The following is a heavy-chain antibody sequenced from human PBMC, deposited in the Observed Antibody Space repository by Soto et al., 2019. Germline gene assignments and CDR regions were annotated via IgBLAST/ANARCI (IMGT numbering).Heavy chain of an antibody. J-gene: IGHJ4*02. CDR1: GGTFSSYA. Sequence: GASVKVSCKASGGTFSSYAISWVRQAPGQGLEWMGGIIPIFGTANYAQKFQGRVTITADESTSTAYMELSSLRSEDTAVYYCARASSGLLLGATAFFPVRYWGQGTLVTVSS. D-gene: IGHD1-26*01. CDR2: IIPIFGTA. V-gene: IGHV1-69*13. CDR3: ARASSGLLLGATAFFPVRY.